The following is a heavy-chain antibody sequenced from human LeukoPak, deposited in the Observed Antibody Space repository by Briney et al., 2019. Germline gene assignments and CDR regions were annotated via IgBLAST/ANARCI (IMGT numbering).Heavy chain of an antibody. CDR3: ARDQGYYDSSGYLDY. Sequence: GGSLRLSCAASGFTFSSYSMNWVRQAPGKGLDWVSSISSSSSYIYYADSVKGRFTISRDNAKNSLYLQMNSLRAEDTAVYYCARDQGYYDSSGYLDYWGQGTLVSVSS. CDR1: GFTFSSYS. J-gene: IGHJ4*02. D-gene: IGHD3-22*01. CDR2: ISSSSSYI. V-gene: IGHV3-21*01.